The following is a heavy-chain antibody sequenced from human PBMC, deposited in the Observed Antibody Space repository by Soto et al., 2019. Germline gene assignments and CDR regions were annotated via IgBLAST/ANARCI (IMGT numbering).Heavy chain of an antibody. CDR1: GFTFSDHY. Sequence: EVQLLESGGGLVQPGGSLRLSCAASGFTFSDHYMDWVRQAPGKGLEWVGRAGNKAHSFTTEYAASVKGRFTISRDDSKNSLYLQMNSLKTEDTAVYYCVRLDGSYYPDYWAQGTLVTVSS. CDR3: VRLDGSYYPDY. D-gene: IGHD1-26*01. CDR2: AGNKAHSFTT. V-gene: IGHV3-72*01. J-gene: IGHJ4*02.